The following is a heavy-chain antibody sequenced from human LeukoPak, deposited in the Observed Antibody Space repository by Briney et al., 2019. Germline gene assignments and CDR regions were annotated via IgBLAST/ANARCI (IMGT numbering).Heavy chain of an antibody. V-gene: IGHV3-48*03. CDR2: ISSSGSTI. CDR1: GFTFSSYE. D-gene: IGHD3-22*01. Sequence: GGSLRLSCAASGFTFSSYEMNWVRQAPGKGLEWVSYISSSGSTIYYADSVKGRFTISRDNAKNSLYLQMNSLRAEDTALYYCAKEMNYYDSSGLFDYWGQGTLVTVSS. J-gene: IGHJ4*02. CDR3: AKEMNYYDSSGLFDY.